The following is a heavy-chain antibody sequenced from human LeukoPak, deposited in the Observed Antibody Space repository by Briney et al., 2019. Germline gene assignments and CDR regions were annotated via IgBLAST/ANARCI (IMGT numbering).Heavy chain of an antibody. CDR3: ARSPRRQKGRVDTAMANPYYYYYMDV. CDR1: EGTFSSYA. V-gene: IGHV1-69*05. CDR2: IIPIFGTA. J-gene: IGHJ6*03. Sequence: SVTVSCKASEGTFSSYAISWVRQAPGQGLEWMGGIIPIFGTANYAQKFQGRVTITTDESTSTAYMELSSLRSEDTAVYYCARSPRRQKGRVDTAMANPYYYYYMDVWGKGTTVTVSS. D-gene: IGHD5-18*01.